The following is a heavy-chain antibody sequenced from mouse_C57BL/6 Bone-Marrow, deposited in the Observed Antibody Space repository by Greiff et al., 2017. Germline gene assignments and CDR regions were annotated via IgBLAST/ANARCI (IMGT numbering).Heavy chain of an antibody. Sequence: EVMLVESGGGLVKPGGSLKLSCAASGFTFSSYAMSWVRQTPEKRLEWVATISDGGSYTYYPDNVKGRFTISRDNAKNNLYLQMRHLKSEDTAMYYCARWYDYDCAMEYWGQGTSVTVSS. CDR1: GFTFSSYA. J-gene: IGHJ4*01. CDR3: ARWYDYDCAMEY. V-gene: IGHV5-4*03. D-gene: IGHD2-4*01. CDR2: ISDGGSYT.